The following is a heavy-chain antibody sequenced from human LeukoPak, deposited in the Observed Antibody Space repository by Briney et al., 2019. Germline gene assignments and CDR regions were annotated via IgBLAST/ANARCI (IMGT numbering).Heavy chain of an antibody. CDR2: IKSKTDGGTT. CDR3: TTDSLIFGVVEAY. D-gene: IGHD3-3*01. V-gene: IGHV3-15*01. CDR1: GFTVSSNE. Sequence: PGGSLRLSCAASGFTVSSNEMSWVRQAPGKGLEWVGRIKSKTDGGTTDYAAPVKGRFTISRDDSKNTLYLQMNSLKTEDTAVYYCTTDSLIFGVVEAYWGQGTLVTVSS. J-gene: IGHJ4*02.